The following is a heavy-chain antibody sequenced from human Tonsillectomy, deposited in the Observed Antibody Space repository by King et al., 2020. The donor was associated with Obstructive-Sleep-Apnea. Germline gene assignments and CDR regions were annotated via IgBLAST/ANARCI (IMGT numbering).Heavy chain of an antibody. CDR2: IYYSGST. Sequence: VQLQESGPGLVKPSQTLSLSCTVSGGSISNSGYYWSWIRQPPGKGLEWIGNIYYSGSTYYNPSLEVRVTISADTSKNQFSLKLSSVTAADTAVYYCARASGCTSTSCSIHYFGLDVWGQGTTVTVSS. CDR3: ARASGCTSTSCSIHYFGLDV. V-gene: IGHV4-31*03. J-gene: IGHJ6*02. CDR1: GGSISNSGYY. D-gene: IGHD2-2*01.